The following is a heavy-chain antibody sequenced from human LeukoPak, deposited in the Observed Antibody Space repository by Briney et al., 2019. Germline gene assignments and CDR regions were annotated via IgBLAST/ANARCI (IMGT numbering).Heavy chain of an antibody. Sequence: GGSLRLSCAASGFTFSSYSMNWVRQAPGKGLEWVSSISSSSSYIYYADSVKGRFTISRDNAKNSLYLQMNSLRAEDTAVYYCARVRWSGFGEYPVPFDYWGQGTLVTVSS. D-gene: IGHD3-10*01. J-gene: IGHJ4*02. CDR2: ISSSSSYI. CDR1: GFTFSSYS. CDR3: ARVRWSGFGEYPVPFDY. V-gene: IGHV3-21*01.